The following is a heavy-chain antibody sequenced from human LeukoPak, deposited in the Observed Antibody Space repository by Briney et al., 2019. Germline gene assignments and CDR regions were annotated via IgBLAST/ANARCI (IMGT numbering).Heavy chain of an antibody. Sequence: QAGGSLRLSCAASGFTFSSYEMNWVRQAPGKGLEWVSYISSSGSTIYYADPVKGRFTISRDNAKNSLYLQMNSLRAEDTAVYYCAELGITMIRGVWGKGTTVTISS. J-gene: IGHJ6*04. D-gene: IGHD3-22*01. CDR3: AELGITMIRGV. V-gene: IGHV3-48*03. CDR1: GFTFSSYE. CDR2: ISSSGSTI.